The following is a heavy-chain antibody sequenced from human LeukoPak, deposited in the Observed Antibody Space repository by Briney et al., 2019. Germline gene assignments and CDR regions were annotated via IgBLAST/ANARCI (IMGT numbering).Heavy chain of an antibody. J-gene: IGHJ4*02. V-gene: IGHV1-69*04. CDR1: GGTFSSYA. Sequence: GSSVKVSCKASGGTFSSYAISWVRQAPGQGLEWMGRIIPILGIANYAQKFQGRVTITADKSTSTDYMELSSLRSEDTAVYYCARENYGDYSLADYWGQGTLVTVSS. CDR2: IIPILGIA. CDR3: ARENYGDYSLADY. D-gene: IGHD4-17*01.